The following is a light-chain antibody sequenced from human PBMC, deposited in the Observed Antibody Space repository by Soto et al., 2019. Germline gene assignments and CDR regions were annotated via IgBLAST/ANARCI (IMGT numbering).Light chain of an antibody. CDR1: PSNIGINT. Sequence: QSVLTQPPSASGTPGQSITISCSGSPSNIGINTVNWYQQLPGTAPKLLIYTNSRRPSGVPDRFSGSKSGTSASLAISGLQSEDEADFYCASWNDSLNGQVFGTGTRSPS. V-gene: IGLV1-44*01. CDR2: TNS. CDR3: ASWNDSLNGQV. J-gene: IGLJ1*01.